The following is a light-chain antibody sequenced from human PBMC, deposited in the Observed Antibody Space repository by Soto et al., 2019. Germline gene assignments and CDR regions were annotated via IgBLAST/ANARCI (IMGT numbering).Light chain of an antibody. V-gene: IGKV3-20*01. Sequence: EIVLTQSPGTLSLSPGERATLSCRASQSVSSSYLAWYQQKLGQAPRLLIFAASSRATGIPDRFNGSGSGTDLTLTISRLEPEDFAVYSCQQYGSSPYTFGQGTKLEIK. CDR2: AAS. CDR3: QQYGSSPYT. CDR1: QSVSSSY. J-gene: IGKJ2*01.